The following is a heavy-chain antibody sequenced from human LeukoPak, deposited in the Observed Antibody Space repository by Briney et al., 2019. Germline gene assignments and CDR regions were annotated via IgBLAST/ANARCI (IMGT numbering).Heavy chain of an antibody. CDR3: ARAGVKGYFDY. J-gene: IGHJ4*02. CDR1: GGSISDAAYY. Sequence: SQTLSLTCTVSGGSISDAAYYWSWIRQHPGEGLEWIGYIYYSGSTSYNPSLKSRLTISVDTSKKQFSLKLSSVTAADTAVYYCARAGVKGYFDYWGQGTLVTVSS. CDR2: IYYSGST. D-gene: IGHD3-10*01. V-gene: IGHV4-31*03.